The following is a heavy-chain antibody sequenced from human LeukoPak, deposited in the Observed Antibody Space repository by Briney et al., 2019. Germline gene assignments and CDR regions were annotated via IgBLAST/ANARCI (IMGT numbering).Heavy chain of an antibody. D-gene: IGHD2-15*01. CDR1: GFTFSDCW. Sequence: GGSLRLSCAASGFTFSDCWMSWVRQTPGKGLEWVANINKDGSKIYYVDSVKGRFTISRDNAKNSLFLQMDSLRAEDTAIYYCARDGSCFDYWGQGMQVTVSS. V-gene: IGHV3-7*01. J-gene: IGHJ4*02. CDR3: ARDGSCFDY. CDR2: INKDGSKI.